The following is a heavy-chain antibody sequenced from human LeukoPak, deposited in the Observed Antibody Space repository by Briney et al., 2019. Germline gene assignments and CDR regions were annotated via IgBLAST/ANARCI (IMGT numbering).Heavy chain of an antibody. CDR2: IKQDGSER. Sequence: EGSLRLSCAASGFTFSSYWKSWVRQAPGKGLDWVANIKQDGSERYYVDSVKGRFTVSRDNAKNSLYLQMNSLRAEDTAVYYCARSIGIASAYWGQGTLVTVSS. D-gene: IGHD6-25*01. CDR1: GFTFSSYW. CDR3: ARSIGIASAY. J-gene: IGHJ4*02. V-gene: IGHV3-7*01.